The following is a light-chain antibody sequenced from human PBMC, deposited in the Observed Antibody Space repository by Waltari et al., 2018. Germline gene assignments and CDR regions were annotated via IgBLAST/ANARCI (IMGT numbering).Light chain of an antibody. Sequence: QSGLTQPPSVSGAPGQRVTIPCTGSSSTIGAGYDVHLYQLLPGTAPKLLIYGNSNRPSWVPDRFSGSKSGTSASLAITGLQAEDEAGYYCQSYDSSLSGSVFGGGTKLTVL. CDR2: GNS. CDR3: QSYDSSLSGSV. J-gene: IGLJ2*01. V-gene: IGLV1-40*01. CDR1: SSTIGAGYD.